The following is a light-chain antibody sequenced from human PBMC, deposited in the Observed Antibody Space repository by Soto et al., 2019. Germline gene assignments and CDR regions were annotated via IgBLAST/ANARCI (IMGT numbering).Light chain of an antibody. J-gene: IGKJ5*01. CDR3: QQYGSSPIT. Sequence: EIVMTQSPATLSVSPGERATLSCRASQNVRSNLAWYQQKPGQAPRLLIYGASTRATGIPARFSGRGSGTEFTLTISRLEPEDFAVYYCQQYGSSPITFGQGTRLEIK. V-gene: IGKV3-15*01. CDR2: GAS. CDR1: QNVRSN.